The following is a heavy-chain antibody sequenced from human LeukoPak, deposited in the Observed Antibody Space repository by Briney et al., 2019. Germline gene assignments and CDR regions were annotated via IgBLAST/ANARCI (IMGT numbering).Heavy chain of an antibody. D-gene: IGHD3-10*01. CDR3: ARELPDYYGSGSYDY. J-gene: IGHJ4*02. CDR1: GFTLSNFW. Sequence: GGSLRLSCSASGFTLSNFWIHWVRQAPGKGLVWVSRINTDGSSTNYADSVKGRFAVSRDNAKNTLYLQMNSLRAEDTAVYYCARELPDYYGSGSYDYWGQGTLVTVSS. CDR2: INTDGSST. V-gene: IGHV3-74*01.